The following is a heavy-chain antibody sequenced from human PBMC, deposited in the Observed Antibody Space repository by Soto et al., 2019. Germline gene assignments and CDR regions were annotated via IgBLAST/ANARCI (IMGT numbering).Heavy chain of an antibody. CDR2: IYYSGST. CDR3: ARKSAARSFYAFDI. J-gene: IGHJ3*02. CDR1: GGSISSYY. D-gene: IGHD6-6*01. V-gene: IGHV4-59*01. Sequence: SETLSLTCTVSGGSISSYYWSWIRQPPGKGLEWFGYIYYSGSTNYNPSLKSRVTISVEPSKNQFSLKLSSVTAADTAVYYCARKSAARSFYAFDIWGQGTMVTVSS.